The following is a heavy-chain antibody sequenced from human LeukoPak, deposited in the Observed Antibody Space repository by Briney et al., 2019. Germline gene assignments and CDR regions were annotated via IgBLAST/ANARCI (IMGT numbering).Heavy chain of an antibody. D-gene: IGHD6-19*01. CDR3: ARGPPGYSSGWYNWFDP. J-gene: IGHJ5*02. CDR2: IYYSGST. V-gene: IGHV4-39*07. Sequence: PSETLSLTCTVSGGSISSSSYYWGWIRQPPGKGLEWIGSIYYSGSTYYNPSLKSRVTISVDTSKNQFSLKLSSVTAADTAVYYCARGPPGYSSGWYNWFDPWGQGTLVTVSS. CDR1: GGSISSSSYY.